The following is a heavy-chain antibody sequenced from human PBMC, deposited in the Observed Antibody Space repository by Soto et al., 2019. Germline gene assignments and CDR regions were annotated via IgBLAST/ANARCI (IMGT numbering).Heavy chain of an antibody. J-gene: IGHJ4*02. CDR3: AGVGPSPAY. Sequence: QVQLQQWGAGLLTPSETLSPTCAVYGGSFSGYYWSWMCQPPGKGLEGIGVINHSGNTNYNPSLKSRVTRAVATSTNEFSLNFISVTAADRAVYCCAGVGPSPAYWGQGTLVTVSS. CDR2: INHSGNT. CDR1: GGSFSGYY. V-gene: IGHV4-34*01.